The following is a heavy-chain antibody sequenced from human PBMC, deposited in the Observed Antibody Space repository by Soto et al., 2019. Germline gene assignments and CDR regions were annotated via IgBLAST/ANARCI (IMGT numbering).Heavy chain of an antibody. CDR3: ARHGAYSTSVYYYYGMDV. V-gene: IGHV4-39*01. Sequence: SETLSLTCTVSGGAINSTVYYWGWIRRPPGKGLEWIGSSNYGGPTYYSPSLQSRVTISLDTAKNHFSLNLRSVTAADTAVYYCARHGAYSTSVYYYYGMDVWGQGTTVTVSS. CDR2: SNYGGPT. J-gene: IGHJ6*02. CDR1: GGAINSTVYY. D-gene: IGHD6-13*01.